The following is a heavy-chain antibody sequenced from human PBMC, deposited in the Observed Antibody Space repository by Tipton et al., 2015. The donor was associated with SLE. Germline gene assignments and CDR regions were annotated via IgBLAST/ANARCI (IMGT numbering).Heavy chain of an antibody. V-gene: IGHV3-21*01. CDR1: GFTFRDYS. CDR2: ISSSSTYI. J-gene: IGHJ4*02. D-gene: IGHD3-10*01. Sequence: SLRLSCAVSGFTFRDYSLNWVRQAPGKGLEWVSSISSSSTYISYADSVKGRFTISRDNAENSLYLQMTSLRSEDTAMYYCAGSWFGELLVYWGQGTRVTVSS. CDR3: AGSWFGELLVY.